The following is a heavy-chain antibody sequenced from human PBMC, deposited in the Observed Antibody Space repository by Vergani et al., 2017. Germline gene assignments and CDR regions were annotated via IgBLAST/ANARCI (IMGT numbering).Heavy chain of an antibody. Sequence: QITLKESGPTLVTPTQTLTLTCNFSGFSLNTRGVSVAWIRQPPGKALDWLALIYWNDDQHYSPSLNNRVTITKDTSKNQVVLTMTNMDYVDTGTYYCVYRKTGGGTTGCFYPFYYYYYMDVWGKGTTVTVSS. CDR1: GFSLNTRGVS. CDR3: VYRKTGGGTTGCFYPFYYYYYMDV. V-gene: IGHV2-5*04. J-gene: IGHJ6*03. CDR2: IYWNDDQ. D-gene: IGHD1-7*01.